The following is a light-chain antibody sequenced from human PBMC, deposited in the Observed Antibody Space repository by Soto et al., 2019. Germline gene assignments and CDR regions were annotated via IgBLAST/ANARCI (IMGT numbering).Light chain of an antibody. CDR2: GAS. J-gene: IGKJ4*01. Sequence: EIVLTQSPGTLSLSPGERATLSCRASQSVSSSYLAWYQQKPGQAPRLLIYGASSRATGIPDRFSGSGSGTDFTLTISRLEPEDFEVHYCQQYGSSPPTLGGGTKVEIK. CDR3: QQYGSSPPT. V-gene: IGKV3-20*01. CDR1: QSVSSSY.